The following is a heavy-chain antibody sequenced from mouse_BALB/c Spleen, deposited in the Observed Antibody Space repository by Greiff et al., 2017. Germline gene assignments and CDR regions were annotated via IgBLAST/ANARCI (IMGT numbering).Heavy chain of an antibody. CDR2: IYPGNVNT. J-gene: IGHJ3*01. Sequence: QVQLQQSGPELVKPGASVRISCKASGYTFTSYYIHWVKQRPGQGLEWIGWIYPGNVNTKYNEKFKGKATLTADKSSSTAYMQLSSLTSEDSAVYFCARAGYYERFAYWGQGTLVTVSA. D-gene: IGHD2-3*01. V-gene: IGHV1S56*01. CDR3: ARAGYYERFAY. CDR1: GYTFTSYY.